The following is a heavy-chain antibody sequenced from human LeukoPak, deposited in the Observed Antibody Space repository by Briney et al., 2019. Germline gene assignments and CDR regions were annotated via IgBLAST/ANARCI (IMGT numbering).Heavy chain of an antibody. CDR3: ARRDQAAGSGFDY. D-gene: IGHD6-13*01. CDR1: GGSISSSSYY. V-gene: IGHV4-39*01. CDR2: IYYSGSI. J-gene: IGHJ4*02. Sequence: SETLSLTCTVSGGSISSSSYYWGWIRQPPGKGLEWIGHIYYSGSIYYNPSLKSRVTISVDSSKNQFSLKLISVTAADTAVYYCARRDQAAGSGFDYWGQGTLVTVSS.